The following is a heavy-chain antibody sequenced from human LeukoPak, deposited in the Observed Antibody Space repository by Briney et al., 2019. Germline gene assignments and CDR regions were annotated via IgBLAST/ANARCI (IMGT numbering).Heavy chain of an antibody. J-gene: IGHJ3*02. V-gene: IGHV4-61*02. CDR1: GGSISSGSYY. CDR3: ARATYYYDNRDAFDI. CDR2: IYTSGST. D-gene: IGHD3-22*01. Sequence: SETLSLTCTVSGGSISSGSYYRSWIRQPAGKGLEWIGRIYTSGSTNYNPSLKSRVTISVDTSKNQFSLKLSSVTAADTAVYYCARATYYYDNRDAFDIWGQGTMVTVSS.